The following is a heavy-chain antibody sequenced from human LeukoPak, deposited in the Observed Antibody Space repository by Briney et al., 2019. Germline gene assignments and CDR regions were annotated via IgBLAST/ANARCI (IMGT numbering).Heavy chain of an antibody. CDR3: SKDISAGGLDV. V-gene: IGHV3-9*01. Sequence: AGGSLRPSCAASGFTFDDYAMHWVRQAPGKGLEWVSGISWNSGSIGYADSVKGRFTIFRDNAKNSMYLQMNSLRIEDTALYYCSKDISAGGLDVWGPGTPVTVSS. D-gene: IGHD3-16*02. CDR2: ISWNSGSI. J-gene: IGHJ6*02. CDR1: GFTFDDYA.